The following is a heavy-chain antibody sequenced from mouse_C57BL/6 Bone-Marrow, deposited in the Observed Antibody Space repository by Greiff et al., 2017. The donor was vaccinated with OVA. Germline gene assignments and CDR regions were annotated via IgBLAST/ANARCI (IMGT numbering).Heavy chain of an antibody. V-gene: IGHV1-81*01. D-gene: IGHD4-1*01. Sequence: QVQLQQSGAELARPGASVKLSCKASGYTFTSYGISWVKQRTGQGLEWIGEIYPRSGNTYYNEKFKGQATLTADKSSSTAYMELRSLTSEDSAVYFCARFWDSYWGQGTLVTVSA. J-gene: IGHJ3*01. CDR3: ARFWDSY. CDR2: IYPRSGNT. CDR1: GYTFTSYG.